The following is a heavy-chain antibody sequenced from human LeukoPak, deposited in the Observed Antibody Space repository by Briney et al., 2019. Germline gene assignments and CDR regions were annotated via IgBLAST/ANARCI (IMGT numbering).Heavy chain of an antibody. CDR2: ISGSGGNT. D-gene: IGHD4-17*01. V-gene: IGHV3-23*01. J-gene: IGHJ4*02. CDR3: AKDRRSNGD. Sequence: GGSLRLSCAASGFTFSSYAMNWVRQAPGKGLEWVSGISGSGGNTYYADSVKGRFTFSRDNSKNTLYLQMNSLRAEDTAVYYCAKDRRSNGDWGQGTLVTVSS. CDR1: GFTFSSYA.